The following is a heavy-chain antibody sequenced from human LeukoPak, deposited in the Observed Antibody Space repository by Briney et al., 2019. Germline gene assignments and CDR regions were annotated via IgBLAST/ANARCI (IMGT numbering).Heavy chain of an antibody. J-gene: IGHJ4*02. CDR1: GFTFSSYA. Sequence: PGGSLRLSCAASGFTFSSYAMSWVRQAPGKGLEWVSAISGSGGSTYYADSVKGRFTISRDNSKNTLYLQMNSLRAEDRAVYYCAKVRVVWPGTGAFDYWGQGTRVTVSS. D-gene: IGHD2-8*02. CDR3: AKVRVVWPGTGAFDY. V-gene: IGHV3-23*01. CDR2: ISGSGGST.